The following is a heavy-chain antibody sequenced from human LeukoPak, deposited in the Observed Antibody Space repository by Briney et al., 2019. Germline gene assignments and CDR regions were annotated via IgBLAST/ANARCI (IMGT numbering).Heavy chain of an antibody. Sequence: GGSLRLSCATSGFTFNNYAMTWVRQAPGKGLEWVGRIKSKTDGGTTDYAAPVKGRFTISRDDSKNTLYLQMNSLKTEDTAVYYCTAGYSYGYRGYWGQGTLVTVSS. CDR1: GFTFNNYA. V-gene: IGHV3-15*01. CDR3: TAGYSYGYRGY. D-gene: IGHD5-18*01. J-gene: IGHJ4*02. CDR2: IKSKTDGGTT.